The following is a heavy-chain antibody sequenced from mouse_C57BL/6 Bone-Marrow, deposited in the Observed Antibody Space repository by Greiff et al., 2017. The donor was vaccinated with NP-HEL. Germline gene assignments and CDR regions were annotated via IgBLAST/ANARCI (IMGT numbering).Heavy chain of an antibody. D-gene: IGHD1-1*01. CDR3: ARLLLLYFDY. V-gene: IGHV5-4*03. CDR2: ISDGGSYT. CDR1: GFTFSSYA. J-gene: IGHJ2*01. Sequence: VMLVESGGGLVKPGGSLKLSCAASGFTFSSYAMSWVRQTPEKRLEWVATISDGGSYTYYPDNVKGRFTISRDNANNNLYLQMIHLKSEDTAMYYCARLLLLYFDYWGQGTTLTVSS.